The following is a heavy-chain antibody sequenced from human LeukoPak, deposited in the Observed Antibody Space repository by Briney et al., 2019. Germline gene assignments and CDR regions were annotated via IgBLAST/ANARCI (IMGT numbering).Heavy chain of an antibody. V-gene: IGHV1-2*04. Sequence: GASVKVSCNASGYTFTGYYMHWVRQAPGQGLEWMGWINPNSGGTNYAQKFQGWVTMTRDTSISTAYMELSGLRSDDTAVYYCARGHSSGDAFDIWGQGTMVTVSS. CDR2: INPNSGGT. J-gene: IGHJ3*02. CDR3: ARGHSSGDAFDI. CDR1: GYTFTGYY. D-gene: IGHD6-25*01.